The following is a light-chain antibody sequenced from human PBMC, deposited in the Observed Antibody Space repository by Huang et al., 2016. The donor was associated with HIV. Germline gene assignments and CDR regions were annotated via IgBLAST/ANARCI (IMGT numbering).Light chain of an antibody. CDR1: QSVNSD. CDR3: QQYNNWPPFT. V-gene: IGKV3-15*01. CDR2: GAS. Sequence: EIVMTQSPATQSVSPGEGATLSCRASQSVNSDLAWYQQKPGLAPRILIYGASTRAPGSPARISGSGSGTVFTLTISSLQYEDFAVYYCQQYNNWPPFTFGGGTKVEIK. J-gene: IGKJ4*01.